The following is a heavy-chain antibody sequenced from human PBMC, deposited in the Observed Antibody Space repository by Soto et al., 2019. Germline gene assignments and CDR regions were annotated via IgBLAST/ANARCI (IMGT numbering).Heavy chain of an antibody. CDR1: GGSISSYY. V-gene: IGHV4-59*08. CDR2: IYYSGST. D-gene: IGHD3-3*01. J-gene: IGHJ4*02. CDR3: ARQGNSSKIDFWSGYPSYYFDY. Sequence: PSETLSLTCTVSGGSISSYYWSWIRQPPGKGLEWIGYIYYSGSTNYNPSLKSRVTISVDTSKNQFSLKLSSVTAADTAVYYCARQGNSSKIDFWSGYPSYYFDYWGQGTLVTVSS.